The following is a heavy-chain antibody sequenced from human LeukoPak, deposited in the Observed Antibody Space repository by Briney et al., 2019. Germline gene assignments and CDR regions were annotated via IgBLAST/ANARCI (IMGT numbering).Heavy chain of an antibody. Sequence: GGSLRLSCAASGFTFSSYEMNWVRQAPGKGLEWVSYISSSGSTIYYADSVKGRFTISRDNSKNTLYLQMNSLRAEDTAVYYCAKVFLAFGDDYYYYMDVWGKGTTVTISS. J-gene: IGHJ6*03. CDR3: AKVFLAFGDDYYYYMDV. V-gene: IGHV3-48*03. D-gene: IGHD3-10*01. CDR2: ISSSGSTI. CDR1: GFTFSSYE.